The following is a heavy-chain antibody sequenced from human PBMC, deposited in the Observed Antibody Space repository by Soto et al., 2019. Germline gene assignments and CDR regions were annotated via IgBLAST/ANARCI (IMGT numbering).Heavy chain of an antibody. J-gene: IGHJ5*02. Sequence: SLRLSFAASGFTFRSYGLHWVRPAPGKGLEWLAVIWCDGSNKYYADSVKGRFTISRDNSKNTLYLQMNSLRAEDTAVYYCARSPGYSYGYDWFDPWGQGTLVTVSS. CDR2: IWCDGSNK. CDR3: ARSPGYSYGYDWFDP. D-gene: IGHD5-18*01. V-gene: IGHV3-33*01. CDR1: GFTFRSYG.